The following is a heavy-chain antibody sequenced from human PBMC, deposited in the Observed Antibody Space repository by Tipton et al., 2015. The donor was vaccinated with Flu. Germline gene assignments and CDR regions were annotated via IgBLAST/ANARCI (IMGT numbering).Heavy chain of an antibody. Sequence: TLSLTCTVSGDSISRSYWSWIRQPPGKGLEWIGWMYSSGNTDYNPSLKSRVTISMDTSKNHFSLRLTSVTAADTAVYYCARDRGSDGVDYWGQGTLITVSS. D-gene: IGHD3-16*01. J-gene: IGHJ4*02. CDR3: ARDRGSDGVDY. CDR1: GDSISRSY. V-gene: IGHV4-59*01. CDR2: MYSSGNT.